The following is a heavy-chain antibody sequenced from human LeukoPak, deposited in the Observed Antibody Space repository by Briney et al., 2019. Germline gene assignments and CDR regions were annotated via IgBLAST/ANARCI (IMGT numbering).Heavy chain of an antibody. D-gene: IGHD3-3*01. V-gene: IGHV1-2*06. Sequence: ASVKVSCKASGYTFTGYYMHWVRQAPGQGLEWMGRINPNSGGTNYAQKFQGGVTMTRDTSISTAYMELSRLRSDDTAVYYCARSPIFGVVYAFDIWGQGTMVTVSS. J-gene: IGHJ3*02. CDR3: ARSPIFGVVYAFDI. CDR1: GYTFTGYY. CDR2: INPNSGGT.